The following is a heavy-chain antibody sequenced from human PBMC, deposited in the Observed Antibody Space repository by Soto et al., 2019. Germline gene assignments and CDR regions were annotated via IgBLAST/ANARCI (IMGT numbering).Heavy chain of an antibody. V-gene: IGHV4-31*03. D-gene: IGHD3-10*01. J-gene: IGHJ5*02. Sequence: SETLSLTCTVSGGSISSGGYYWSWIRQHPGKGLEWIGYIYYSGSTHYNPSLKSRVTISVDTSKNQFSLKLSSVTAADTAVYCCARAPGRMVRGEIISWGQGTLVTVSS. CDR3: ARAPGRMVRGEIIS. CDR2: IYYSGST. CDR1: GGSISSGGYY.